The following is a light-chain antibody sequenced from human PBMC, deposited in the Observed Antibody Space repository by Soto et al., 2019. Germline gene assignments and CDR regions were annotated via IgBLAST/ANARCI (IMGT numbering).Light chain of an antibody. V-gene: IGLV2-23*01. CDR3: CSSAPESTYV. CDR1: SSDVGAYNS. J-gene: IGLJ1*01. CDR2: KGT. Sequence: QSVLAQPASVSGSPGQSITISCTGTSSDVGAYNSVSCYQQHPHKAPQVIIYKGTQRPSGVSNRFSGSTSGNAASLTISGLQADDEADYFCCSSAPESTYVFGSGPKVTVL.